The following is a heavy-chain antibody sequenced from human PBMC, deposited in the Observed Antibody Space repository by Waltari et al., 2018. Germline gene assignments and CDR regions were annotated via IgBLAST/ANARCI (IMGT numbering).Heavy chain of an antibody. D-gene: IGHD2-21*02. CDR3: ARGVVTAPLHLDH. J-gene: IGHJ4*02. V-gene: IGHV4-4*07. CDR2: IYTSGRT. CDR1: GDSINNYY. Sequence: QVHLQESGPGLVKPSETLSLTCTVSGDSINNYYWSWIRQPAGKTLEWIGRIYTSGRTSYNPALNSRVTISLDKSQNQCSLRLTSVTAADTAVYYCARGVVTAPLHLDHWGQGTLVTVSS.